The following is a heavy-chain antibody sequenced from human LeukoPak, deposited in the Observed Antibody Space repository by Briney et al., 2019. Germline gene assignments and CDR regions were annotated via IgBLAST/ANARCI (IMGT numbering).Heavy chain of an antibody. CDR2: IHYSGST. CDR3: ARPPHYYDSSGYYSGAFDI. Sequence: SETLSLTCSVSGGSISSYYWSWIRQSPGKGLEWIGYIHYSGSTNYNSSLKSRVTISVDTSKNQFSLKLSSVTAADTAVYYCARPPHYYDSSGYYSGAFDIWGQGTMVTVSS. V-gene: IGHV4-59*08. D-gene: IGHD3-22*01. CDR1: GGSISSYY. J-gene: IGHJ3*02.